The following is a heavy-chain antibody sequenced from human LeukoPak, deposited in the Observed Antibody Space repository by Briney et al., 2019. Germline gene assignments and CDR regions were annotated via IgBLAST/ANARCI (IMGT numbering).Heavy chain of an antibody. D-gene: IGHD2-15*01. CDR3: ARGILKDCSGGSCYYYYMDV. V-gene: IGHV1-69*05. Sequence: SVKVSCKASGGTFSSYAISWVRQAPGQGLEWMGRIIPIFGTANYAQKFRGRVTITTDESTSTAYMELSSLRSEDMAVYYCARGILKDCSGGSCYYYYMDVWGKGTTVTVSS. J-gene: IGHJ6*03. CDR1: GGTFSSYA. CDR2: IIPIFGTA.